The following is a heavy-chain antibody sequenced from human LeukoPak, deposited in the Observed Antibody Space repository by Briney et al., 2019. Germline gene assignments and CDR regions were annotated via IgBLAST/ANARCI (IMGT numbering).Heavy chain of an antibody. V-gene: IGHV3-43*02. D-gene: IGHD6-19*01. Sequence: GGSLRPSCAASGFTFDDYAMHWVRQAPGKGLEWVSLISGDGGSTYYADSVKGRFTISRDNSKNSLYLQMNSLRTEDTALYYCAKVAEYIAVAGHFDYWGQGTLITVSS. CDR3: AKVAEYIAVAGHFDY. CDR1: GFTFDDYA. J-gene: IGHJ4*02. CDR2: ISGDGGST.